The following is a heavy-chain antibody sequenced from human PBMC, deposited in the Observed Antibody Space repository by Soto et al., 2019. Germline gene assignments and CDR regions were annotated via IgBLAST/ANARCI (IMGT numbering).Heavy chain of an antibody. V-gene: IGHV3-30-3*01. D-gene: IGHD3-10*01. CDR3: ARDQEAGGPIDS. CDR2: ISYDGSNK. J-gene: IGHJ4*02. Sequence: QVQLVESGGGVVQPGRSLRLSCAASGFTFSSYAMHWVRQAPGKGLEWVAVISYDGSNKYYADSVKGRFTFSRENSKNTLYLQMNSLRAEDTAVYYCARDQEAGGPIDSWGQGTLVTVSS. CDR1: GFTFSSYA.